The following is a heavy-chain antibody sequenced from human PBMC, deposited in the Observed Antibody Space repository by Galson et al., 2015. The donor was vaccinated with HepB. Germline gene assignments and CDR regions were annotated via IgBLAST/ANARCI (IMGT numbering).Heavy chain of an antibody. CDR3: AKDEWLRLGALDY. J-gene: IGHJ4*02. CDR2: ISYDGSNK. CDR1: GFTFSSYA. V-gene: IGHV3-30-3*01. D-gene: IGHD5-12*01. Sequence: SLRLSCAASGFTFSSYAMHWVRQAPGKGLEWVAVISYDGSNKYYADSVKGRFTISRDSSKNTLYLQMNSLRAEDTAVYYCAKDEWLRLGALDYWGQGTLVTVSS.